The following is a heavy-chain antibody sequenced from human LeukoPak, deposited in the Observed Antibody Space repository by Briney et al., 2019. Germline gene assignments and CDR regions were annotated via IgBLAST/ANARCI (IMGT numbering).Heavy chain of an antibody. Sequence: KSSETLSLTCTVSGGSISSYYWSWIRQPPGKGLEWIGYIYYSGSTNYNPSLKSRVTISVDTSKNQFSLKLSSVTAADTAVYYCARGYSSPFDYWGQGTLVTVSS. CDR2: IYYSGST. J-gene: IGHJ4*02. D-gene: IGHD6-13*01. CDR1: GGSISSYY. V-gene: IGHV4-59*01. CDR3: ARGYSSPFDY.